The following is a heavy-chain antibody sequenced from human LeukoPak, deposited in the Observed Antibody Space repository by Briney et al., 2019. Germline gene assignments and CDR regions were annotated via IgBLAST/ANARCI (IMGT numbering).Heavy chain of an antibody. Sequence: SETLSLTCTVSGGSISSSYWSWIRQPPGKGLEWIGYMYYSGSTNYNPSLKSRVTISVETSKNQFSLKLSSVTAADTAVYYCAREYRSGVDYWGQGTLVTVSS. CDR3: AREYRSGVDY. CDR1: GGSISSSY. D-gene: IGHD6-19*01. V-gene: IGHV4-59*01. CDR2: MYYSGST. J-gene: IGHJ4*02.